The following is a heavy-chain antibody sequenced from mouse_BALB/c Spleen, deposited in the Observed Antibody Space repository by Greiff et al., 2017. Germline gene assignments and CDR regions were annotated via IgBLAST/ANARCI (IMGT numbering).Heavy chain of an antibody. CDR3: ARRGYDVGYAMDY. Sequence: VQLKESGPGLVKPSQSLSLTCSVTGYSITSGYYWNWIRQFPGNKLEWMGYISYDGSNNYNPSLKNRISITRDTSKNQFFLKLNSVTTEDTATYYCARRGYDVGYAMDYWGQGTSVTVSS. J-gene: IGHJ4*01. V-gene: IGHV3-6*02. D-gene: IGHD2-14*01. CDR2: ISYDGSN. CDR1: GYSITSGYY.